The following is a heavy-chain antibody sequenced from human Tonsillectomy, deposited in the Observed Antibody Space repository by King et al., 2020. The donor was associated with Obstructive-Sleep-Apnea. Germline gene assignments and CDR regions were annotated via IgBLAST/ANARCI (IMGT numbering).Heavy chain of an antibody. CDR2: IYQTGAT. Sequence: QLQESGPGLVKPSETLSLTCRVSGYSISSGYFWGWIRQSPGKGLEWIGTIYQTGATDYNPSLKSRVTISLDTSKNQFSLKLSSMTAADTAVYYCARCGHNGQFHIDFWGQGALVAVSP. J-gene: IGHJ4*02. D-gene: IGHD5-12*01. CDR3: ARCGHNGQFHIDF. CDR1: GYSISSGYF. V-gene: IGHV4-38-2*02.